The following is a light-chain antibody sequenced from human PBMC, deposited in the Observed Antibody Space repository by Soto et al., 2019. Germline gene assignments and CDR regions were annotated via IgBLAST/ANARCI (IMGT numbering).Light chain of an antibody. V-gene: IGLV2-8*01. CDR3: TSYAAGKNVV. Sequence: QSALTQPPSASGSPGQSVTISCTGTSSDVGNYNYVSWYQQYPGKAPKLMIYEVNKRPSEVPDRFSGSKSGNTASLTVSGLQAEDEADYYCTSYAAGKNVVFGGGTQLTVL. CDR2: EVN. CDR1: SSDVGNYNY. J-gene: IGLJ2*01.